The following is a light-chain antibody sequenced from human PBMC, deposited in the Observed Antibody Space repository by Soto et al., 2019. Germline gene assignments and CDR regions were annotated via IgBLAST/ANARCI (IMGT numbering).Light chain of an antibody. CDR1: SSDVGGYNY. V-gene: IGLV2-14*03. J-gene: IGLJ3*02. CDR3: SSYTSSNTWV. CDR2: NVD. Sequence: QSVLTQPVSVSGSPGQSITISCTGTSSDVGGYNYVSWYQQHPGKAPKFMIYNVDNRPSGVSNRFSGSKSGNTASLTISGLQAKDEADYYCSSYTSSNTWVFGGGTKLTVL.